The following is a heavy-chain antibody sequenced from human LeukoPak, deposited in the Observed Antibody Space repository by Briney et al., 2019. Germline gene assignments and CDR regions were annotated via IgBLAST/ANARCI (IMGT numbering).Heavy chain of an antibody. CDR3: ARNLAYCGGDCYEFDY. V-gene: IGHV4-59*01. J-gene: IGHJ4*02. D-gene: IGHD2-21*02. CDR1: GGSFSGYY. CDR2: IYYSGST. Sequence: PSETLSLTCAVYGGSFSGYYWSWIRQPPGKGLEWIGYIYYSGSTNYNPSLKSRVTISVDTSKNQFSLKLSSVTAADTAVYYCARNLAYCGGDCYEFDYWGQGTLVTVSS.